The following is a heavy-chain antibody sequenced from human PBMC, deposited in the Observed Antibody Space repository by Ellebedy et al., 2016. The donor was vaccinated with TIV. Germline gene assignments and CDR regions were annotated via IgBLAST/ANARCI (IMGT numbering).Heavy chain of an antibody. V-gene: IGHV1-69*13. CDR1: GGTFSSFA. CDR2: IIGMFGTA. CDR3: AKHSGYHAISYLAY. D-gene: IGHD5-12*01. J-gene: IGHJ4*02. Sequence: SVKVSCKASGGTFSSFAISWVRQAPGQGLEWMGGIIGMFGTASYAQKFLARVTITADEFTSTAYMELSSLRSEDTAVYYCAKHSGYHAISYLAYWGQGTLVTVSS.